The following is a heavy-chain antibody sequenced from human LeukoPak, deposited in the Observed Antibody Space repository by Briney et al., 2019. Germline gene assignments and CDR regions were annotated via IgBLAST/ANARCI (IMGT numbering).Heavy chain of an antibody. CDR1: GSTFSSYN. Sequence: GGSLRLSCAASGSTFSSYNMNWVRQAPGKGPEWVSYISSSSNTIYYADSVKGRFTISRDNAKNSLYLQMNSLRAEDTAVYYCARDSSDGGTSSYRQSDYWGQGTLVTVSS. CDR3: ARDSSDGGTSSYRQSDY. J-gene: IGHJ4*02. CDR2: ISSSSNTI. D-gene: IGHD3-16*02. V-gene: IGHV3-48*04.